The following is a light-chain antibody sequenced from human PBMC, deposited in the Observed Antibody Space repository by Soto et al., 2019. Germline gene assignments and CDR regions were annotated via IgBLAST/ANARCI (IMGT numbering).Light chain of an antibody. CDR2: QHS. V-gene: IGLV3-1*01. CDR3: QAWDSSTDVV. CDR1: KLGDKY. J-gene: IGLJ2*01. Sequence: SYELTQPPSVSVSPGQTASITCSGDKLGDKYACWYQQKPGQSPVLVIYQHSKRPSGIPERFSGSNSGNTATLTISGTQAKDEADYYCQAWDSSTDVVFGGGTKVTVL.